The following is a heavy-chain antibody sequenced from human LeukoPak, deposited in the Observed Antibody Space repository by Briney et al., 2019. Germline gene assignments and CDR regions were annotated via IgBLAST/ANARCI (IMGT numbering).Heavy chain of an antibody. V-gene: IGHV3-30*04. Sequence: GGSLRLSCAASGFTFSSYALSWVRQAPGKGLEWVAVISYDGSNKYYADSVKGRFTISRDNSKNTLYLQMNSLRAEDTAVYYCARGLPYYYDSSGYYSPDYWGQGTLVTVSS. CDR3: ARGLPYYYDSSGYYSPDY. D-gene: IGHD3-22*01. CDR2: ISYDGSNK. CDR1: GFTFSSYA. J-gene: IGHJ4*02.